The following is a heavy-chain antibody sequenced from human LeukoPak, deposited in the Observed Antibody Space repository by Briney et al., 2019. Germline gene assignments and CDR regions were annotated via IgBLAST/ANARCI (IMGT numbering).Heavy chain of an antibody. V-gene: IGHV4-59*01. CDR3: ARAFLASNIFPFDY. J-gene: IGHJ4*02. Sequence: PSETLSLTCTVSGGSISSYYWSWIRQPPGKGLEWIGYIYYSGSTNYNPSLKSRVTISVDTSKNQFSLKLSSVAAADTAVYYCARAFLASNIFPFDYWGQGTLVTVSS. CDR2: IYYSGST. CDR1: GGSISSYY. D-gene: IGHD2-21*01.